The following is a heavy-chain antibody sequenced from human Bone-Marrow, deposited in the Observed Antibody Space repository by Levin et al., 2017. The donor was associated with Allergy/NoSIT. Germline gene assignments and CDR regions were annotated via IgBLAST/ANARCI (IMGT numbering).Heavy chain of an antibody. CDR2: TYANGKT. CDR1: GFNVTSNH. D-gene: IGHD2/OR15-2a*01. J-gene: IGHJ4*02. V-gene: IGHV3-53*03. CDR3: ARALLLGYFDS. Sequence: GGSLRLSCAASGFNVTSNHMTWFRQAPGKGLECVSFTYANGKTYFADSVKGRFTISRDNSQNTLSLQMNSLRAADTAVYYCARALLLGYFDSWGQGAPVTVS.